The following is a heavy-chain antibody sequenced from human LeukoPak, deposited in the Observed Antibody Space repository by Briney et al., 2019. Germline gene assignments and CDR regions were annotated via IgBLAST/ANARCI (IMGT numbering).Heavy chain of an antibody. CDR3: ASPSAHYGGNPGSLHY. D-gene: IGHD4-23*01. CDR1: GGAFSSYA. V-gene: IGHV1-69*13. Sequence: SVKVSCKASGGAFSSYAISWVRQAPGQGLEWMGGIIPIFGTANYAQKFQGRVTITADESTSTAYMELSSLRSEDTAVYYCASPSAHYGGNPGSLHYWGQGTLVTVSS. J-gene: IGHJ4*02. CDR2: IIPIFGTA.